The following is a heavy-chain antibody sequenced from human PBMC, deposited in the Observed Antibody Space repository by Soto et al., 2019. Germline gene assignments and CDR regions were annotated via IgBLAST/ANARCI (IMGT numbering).Heavy chain of an antibody. D-gene: IGHD1-7*01. CDR1: GGSFTSNNW. Sequence: SETLSRTCAVSGGSFTSNNWWTWVRQPPGQGLEWIGEIYRTGSTNYNPSLKSRVTISLDKSENQFSLKVTSLTAADTAVYYCASRDPGTSVGYWGQGTLVTVSS. V-gene: IGHV4-4*02. CDR2: IYRTGST. J-gene: IGHJ4*02. CDR3: ASRDPGTSVGY.